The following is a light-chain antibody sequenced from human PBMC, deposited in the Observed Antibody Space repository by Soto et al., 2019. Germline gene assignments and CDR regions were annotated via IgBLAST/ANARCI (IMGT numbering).Light chain of an antibody. CDR2: EVH. Sequence: QSVLTQPTSVSGSPGQSITISCTGTSNDIGGYDYVSWFQQHPGKAPKLIIYEVHNRPSGVSHRFSGSKSGNTASLTISGLQAEDEADYYCSSYRSITTLDLFGGGTQLTVL. J-gene: IGLJ2*01. CDR3: SSYRSITTLDL. V-gene: IGLV2-14*01. CDR1: SNDIGGYDY.